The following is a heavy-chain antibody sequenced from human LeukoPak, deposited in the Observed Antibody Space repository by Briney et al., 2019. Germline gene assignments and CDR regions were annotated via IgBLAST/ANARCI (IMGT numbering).Heavy chain of an antibody. V-gene: IGHV1-69*05. Sequence: ASVKVSCKASGGTFSSYAISWVRQAPGQGLEWMGGIIPIFGTANYAQKFQGRVTITTDESTSTAYMELSSLRSEDTAVYYCARGVVAAATPKWFDPWGQGTLVTVSS. CDR1: GGTFSSYA. CDR2: IIPIFGTA. J-gene: IGHJ5*02. D-gene: IGHD2-15*01. CDR3: ARGVVAAATPKWFDP.